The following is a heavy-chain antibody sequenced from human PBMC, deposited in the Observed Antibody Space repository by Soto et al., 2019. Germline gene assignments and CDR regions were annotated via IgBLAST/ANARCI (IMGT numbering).Heavy chain of an antibody. D-gene: IGHD2-15*01. Sequence: GGSLRLSCAASGFTFSSYSMNWVRQAPGKGLEWVSYISSSSSTIYYADSVKGRFTISRDNAKNSLYLQMNSLRDEDTAVYYCARVMGYCSGGSCLQSGYWGQGTLVTVSS. V-gene: IGHV3-48*02. CDR2: ISSSSSTI. CDR3: ARVMGYCSGGSCLQSGY. J-gene: IGHJ4*02. CDR1: GFTFSSYS.